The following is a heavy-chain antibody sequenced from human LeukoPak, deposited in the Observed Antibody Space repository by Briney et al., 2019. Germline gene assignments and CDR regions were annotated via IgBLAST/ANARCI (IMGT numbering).Heavy chain of an antibody. CDR3: ARGGLRHYYYYYMDV. D-gene: IGHD4-17*01. Sequence: GGSLRLSCAASGFTFSTYSMNWVRQAPGKGLEWVSSISSSSSYISYADSVKGRFNISRDNAKNSLYLQMNSLRAEDTAVYYCARGGLRHYYYYYMDVWGKGTTVTVSS. V-gene: IGHV3-21*01. J-gene: IGHJ6*03. CDR2: ISSSSSYI. CDR1: GFTFSTYS.